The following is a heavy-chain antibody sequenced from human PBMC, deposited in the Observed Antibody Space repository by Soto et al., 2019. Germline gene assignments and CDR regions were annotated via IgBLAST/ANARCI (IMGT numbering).Heavy chain of an antibody. CDR3: ARTGGMDL. Sequence: QVQLQQWGAGLLKPSETLSLTCAVYGGSFTGYYWSWLRQPPGKGPEWIGEINHSGSTKYNPSLENRVTISVDTSKNQFSLRLNSVSAADTSVYYCARTGGMDLWSQGATVTVSS. CDR2: INHSGST. CDR1: GGSFTGYY. J-gene: IGHJ6*02. V-gene: IGHV4-34*01.